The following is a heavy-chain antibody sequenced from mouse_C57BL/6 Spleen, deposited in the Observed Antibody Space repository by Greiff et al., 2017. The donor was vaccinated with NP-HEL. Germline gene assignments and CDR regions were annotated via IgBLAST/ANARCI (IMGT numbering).Heavy chain of an antibody. CDR2: IDPNSGGT. V-gene: IGHV1-72*01. D-gene: IGHD1-1*01. J-gene: IGHJ2*01. CDR3: ARWGTTVVATSYFDY. CDR1: GYTFTSYW. Sequence: VQLQQSGAELVKPGASVKLSCKASGYTFTSYWMHWVKQRPGRGLEWIGRIDPNSGGTKYNEKFKSKATLTVDKPSSTAYMQLSSLTSEDSAVYYCARWGTTVVATSYFDYWGQGTTLTVSS.